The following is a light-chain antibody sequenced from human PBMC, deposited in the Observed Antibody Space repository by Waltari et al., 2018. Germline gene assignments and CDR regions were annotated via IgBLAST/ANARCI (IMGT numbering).Light chain of an antibody. CDR1: NSDVGDFDY. CDR3: SSYTSSSALLI. V-gene: IGLV2-14*03. Sequence: QSALTQPASVSGSPGQSITISCAGTNSDVGDFDYVSWYQQHPGKAPKLFIYDVRRRPSGVSARFSGSKSGNKASLTISGLRAEAEADYYCSSYTSSSALLIFGGGTKVTVL. J-gene: IGLJ2*01. CDR2: DVR.